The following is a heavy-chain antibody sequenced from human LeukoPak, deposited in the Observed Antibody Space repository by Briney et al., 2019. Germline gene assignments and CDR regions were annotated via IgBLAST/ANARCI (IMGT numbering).Heavy chain of an antibody. CDR3: ARGKNPDAFDI. CDR1: GGSISSYY. Sequence: SETLSLTCTVSGGSISSYYWSWIRQPPGQGLEWIGYIYYSGSTNYNPSLKSRVTISVDTSKNQFSLKLSSVTAADTAVYYCARGKNPDAFDIWGQGTMVTVSS. J-gene: IGHJ3*02. CDR2: IYYSGST. V-gene: IGHV4-59*01. D-gene: IGHD1-14*01.